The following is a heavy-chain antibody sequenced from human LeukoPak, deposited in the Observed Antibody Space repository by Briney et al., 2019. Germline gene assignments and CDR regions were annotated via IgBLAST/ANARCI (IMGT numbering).Heavy chain of an antibody. CDR2: IIPIFGTA. CDR1: GGTLSSYA. J-gene: IGHJ5*02. D-gene: IGHD2-2*03. Sequence: SVKVSCKASGGTLSSYAISWVRQAPGQGLEWMGGIIPIFGTANYAQKFQGRVTITTDESTSTAYMELSSLRSEDTAVYYCAVGYCSSTNCFWFDPWGQGTLVTVSS. CDR3: AVGYCSSTNCFWFDP. V-gene: IGHV1-69*05.